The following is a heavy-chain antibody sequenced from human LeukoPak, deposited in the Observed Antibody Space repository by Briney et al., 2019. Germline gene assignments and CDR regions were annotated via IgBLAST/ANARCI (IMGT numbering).Heavy chain of an antibody. CDR3: AKRGGVRGVTLYKDAFDI. CDR1: GFTFSSYG. J-gene: IGHJ3*02. CDR2: ISGSGGST. V-gene: IGHV3-23*01. D-gene: IGHD3-10*01. Sequence: GGSLRLSCAASGFTFSSYGMSWVRQAPGKGLEWVSAISGSGGSTYYADSVKGRFTISRDNSKNTLYLQMNSLKAEDTAVYYCAKRGGVRGVTLYKDAFDIWGQGTMVTVSS.